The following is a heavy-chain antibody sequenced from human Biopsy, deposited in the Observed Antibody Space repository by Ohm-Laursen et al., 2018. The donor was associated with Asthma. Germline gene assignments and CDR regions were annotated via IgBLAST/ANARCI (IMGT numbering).Heavy chain of an antibody. CDR2: ISYDGSNK. D-gene: IGHD3-3*01. V-gene: IGHV3-30-3*01. Sequence: LRLSCAASGFTFSSYAMHWVRQAPGKGLEWVAVISYDGSNKYYADSVKGRFTISRDNSKNTLYLQMNSLRAEDTAVYYCAKERYYDFWSGYPIWGQGTMVTVSS. CDR1: GFTFSSYA. CDR3: AKERYYDFWSGYPI. J-gene: IGHJ3*02.